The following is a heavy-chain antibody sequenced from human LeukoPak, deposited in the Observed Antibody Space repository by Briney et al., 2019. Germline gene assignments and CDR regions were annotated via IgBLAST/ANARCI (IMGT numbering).Heavy chain of an antibody. Sequence: SETLSLTCTVSGASISSYYWSWIRQSAGKGLEWIGRIYTSGNTIYSPSLKSRVTMSVDTSKNQFSLKLNSVTAADTAVYYCARGSVRVQTFHYYYMDVWGKGTTVTVSS. CDR3: ARGSVRVQTFHYYYMDV. J-gene: IGHJ6*03. CDR2: IYTSGNT. CDR1: GASISSYY. V-gene: IGHV4-4*07.